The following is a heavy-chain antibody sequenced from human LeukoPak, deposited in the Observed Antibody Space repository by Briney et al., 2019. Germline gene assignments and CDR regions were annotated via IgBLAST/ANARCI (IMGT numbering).Heavy chain of an antibody. V-gene: IGHV3-23*01. CDR2: ISGTGSST. Sequence: GGSLRLSCAVSVFTFNNYVMNWVLQGPGEGLEWLSAISGTGSSTYYADSVKGRFTISRDNSKNTLYLQMNSLRADDTAVYYCAQAEKRDSGHRFQHWGQGILVTVSS. D-gene: IGHD1-26*01. CDR1: VFTFNNYV. CDR3: AQAEKRDSGHRFQH. J-gene: IGHJ1*01.